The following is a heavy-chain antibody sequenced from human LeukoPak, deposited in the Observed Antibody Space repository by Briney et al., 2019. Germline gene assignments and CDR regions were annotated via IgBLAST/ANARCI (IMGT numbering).Heavy chain of an antibody. V-gene: IGHV3-30*03. CDR2: ISYNGINE. D-gene: IGHD3-9*01. CDR1: GFSFSDYN. Sequence: GGSLRLSCAASGFSFSDYNMHWVRQAPGKGLEWMAVISYNGINEYYADSVKGRFTISRDNSKSTLLLQMNSLRAEDTAVYYCARATTYDILTGYFDYWGQGTLVTVSS. J-gene: IGHJ4*02. CDR3: ARATTYDILTGYFDY.